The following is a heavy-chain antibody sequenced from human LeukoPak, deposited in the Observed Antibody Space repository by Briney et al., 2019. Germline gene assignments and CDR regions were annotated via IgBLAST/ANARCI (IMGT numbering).Heavy chain of an antibody. CDR1: GGSFSGYY. Sequence: PSETLSLTCAVYGGSFSGYYWSWIRQPPGKGLEWIGEINHSGSTNYNPSHKSRVTISVDTSKNQFSLKLSSVTAADTAVYYCARGSNWNYVYYYYYMGVWGKGTTVTVSS. V-gene: IGHV4-34*01. J-gene: IGHJ6*03. CDR3: ARGSNWNYVYYYYYMGV. CDR2: INHSGST. D-gene: IGHD1-7*01.